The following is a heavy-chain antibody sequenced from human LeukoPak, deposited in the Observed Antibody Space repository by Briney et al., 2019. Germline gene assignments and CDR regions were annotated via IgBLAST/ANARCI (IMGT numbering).Heavy chain of an antibody. CDR3: ARRYSYGYYFDY. J-gene: IGHJ4*02. V-gene: IGHV3-15*01. Sequence: RPGGSLRLSCAASGFTFSNAWMNWVRQAPGKGLEWVGRIKSKTAGGTTDYPAPVKGRFTISRDDSKNTLYLQMNSLRAEDTAVYYCARRYSYGYYFDYWGQGTLVTVSS. D-gene: IGHD5-18*01. CDR1: GFTFSNAW. CDR2: IKSKTAGGTT.